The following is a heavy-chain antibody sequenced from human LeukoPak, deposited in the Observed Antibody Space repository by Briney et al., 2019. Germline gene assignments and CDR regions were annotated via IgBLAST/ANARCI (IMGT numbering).Heavy chain of an antibody. V-gene: IGHV3-23*01. J-gene: IGHJ4*02. D-gene: IGHD6-19*01. CDR1: GFTFSSYA. CDR3: ANAMGGIAVAGTRWDFDY. Sequence: GGSLRLSSAASGFTFSSYAMSWVRQAPGKGLEWVSAISGSGGSTYYADSVKGRFTISRDNSKNTLYLQMNSLRAEDTAVYYCANAMGGIAVAGTRWDFDYWGQGTLVTVSS. CDR2: ISGSGGST.